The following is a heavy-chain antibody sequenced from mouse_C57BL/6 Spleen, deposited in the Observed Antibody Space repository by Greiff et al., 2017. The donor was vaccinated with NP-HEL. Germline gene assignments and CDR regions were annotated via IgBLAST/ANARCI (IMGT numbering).Heavy chain of an antibody. V-gene: IGHV7-3*01. D-gene: IGHD1-1*01. Sequence: EVQLVESGGGLVQPGGSLSLSCAASGFTFTDYYMSWVRQPPGKALEWLGFLRNKANGYTTEYSASVKGRFTISRDNSQSILYLQMNALRAEDSATYYCARSPITTVVATDWYFDVWGTGTTVTVSS. J-gene: IGHJ1*03. CDR2: LRNKANGYTT. CDR1: GFTFTDYY. CDR3: ARSPITTVVATDWYFDV.